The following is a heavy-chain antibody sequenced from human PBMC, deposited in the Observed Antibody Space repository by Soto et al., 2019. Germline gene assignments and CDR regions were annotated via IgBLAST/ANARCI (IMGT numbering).Heavy chain of an antibody. D-gene: IGHD3-22*01. Sequence: SETLSLTCAVSGYSISSGYYWGWIRQPPGKGLEWIGSIYHGGSTYYNPSLKSRVTISVDTSKNQFSLKLSSVTAADTAVYYCARDFITMIVPSSWFDPWGQGTLVTVSS. CDR2: IYHGGST. V-gene: IGHV4-38-2*02. CDR3: ARDFITMIVPSSWFDP. CDR1: GYSISSGYY. J-gene: IGHJ5*02.